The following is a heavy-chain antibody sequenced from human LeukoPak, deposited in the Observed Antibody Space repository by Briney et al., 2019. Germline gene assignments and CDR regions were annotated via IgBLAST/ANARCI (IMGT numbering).Heavy chain of an antibody. D-gene: IGHD1-14*01. J-gene: IGHJ3*02. CDR1: SGSITSGGKS. CDR2: IFDNENT. CDR3: ARVTLTTTARAFDI. Sequence: PSETLSLTCTVSSGSITSGGKSWSWIRQPPGKGLERLGNIFDNENTVYNPSLRSRLTISLDTSKSQFSLKLTSVTAADTAIYYCARVTLTTTARAFDIWGQGTMVTVSS. V-gene: IGHV4-30-4*07.